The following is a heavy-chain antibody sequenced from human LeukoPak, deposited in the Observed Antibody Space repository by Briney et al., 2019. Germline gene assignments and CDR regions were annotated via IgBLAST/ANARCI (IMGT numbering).Heavy chain of an antibody. J-gene: IGHJ4*02. V-gene: IGHV4-31*03. Sequence: PSETLSLTCTVSGGSISSGSYYWSWIRQHPGKGLEWIGYIYYSGSTYYNPSLKSRVTISVDTSKNQFSLKLSSVTAADTAVYYCARGSPRTGDLVYWGQGTLVTVSS. CDR3: ARGSPRTGDLVY. D-gene: IGHD7-27*01. CDR1: GGSISSGSYY. CDR2: IYYSGST.